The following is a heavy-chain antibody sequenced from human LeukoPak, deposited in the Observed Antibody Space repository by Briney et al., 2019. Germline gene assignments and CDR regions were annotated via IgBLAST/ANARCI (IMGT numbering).Heavy chain of an antibody. Sequence: SETLSLTCTVSGYSISSGYYWGWIRQPPGRGLEWIGSIYHSGGTYYNPSLKSRVTISVDTSKNQFSLKLSSVTAADTAVYYCVRNKVGNYYYMDVWGKGATVTVSS. CDR2: IYHSGGT. CDR3: VRNKVGNYYYMDV. CDR1: GYSISSGYY. J-gene: IGHJ6*03. D-gene: IGHD2-15*01. V-gene: IGHV4-38-2*02.